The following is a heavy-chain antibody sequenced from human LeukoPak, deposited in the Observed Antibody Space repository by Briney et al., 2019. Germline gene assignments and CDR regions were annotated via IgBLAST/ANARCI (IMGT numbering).Heavy chain of an antibody. V-gene: IGHV5-51*01. CDR2: IYPGDSDT. CDR3: ARRGRGVIDKYYYYMDV. D-gene: IGHD3-16*02. Sequence: GESLKISCKGSGYSFTSYWIGWVRQMPGKGLEWMGIIYPGDSDTRYSPSFQGQVTISADKSISPAYLQWSSLKASDTAMYYCARRGRGVIDKYYYYMDVWGKGTTVTVSS. CDR1: GYSFTSYW. J-gene: IGHJ6*03.